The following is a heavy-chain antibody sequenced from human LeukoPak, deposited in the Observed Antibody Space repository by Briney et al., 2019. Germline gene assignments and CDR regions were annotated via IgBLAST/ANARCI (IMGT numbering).Heavy chain of an antibody. V-gene: IGHV3-30*18. CDR3: AKDRSSGDFDY. CDR1: GFTFSSYG. CDR2: ISYDGSNK. Sequence: GRSLRLSCAASGFTFSSYGMHWVRQAPGKGLEWVAVISYDGSNKYYADSVKGRFPISRDNSKNTLYLQMNSLRAEDTAVYYCAKDRSSGDFDYWGQGTLVTVSS. J-gene: IGHJ4*02. D-gene: IGHD6-25*01.